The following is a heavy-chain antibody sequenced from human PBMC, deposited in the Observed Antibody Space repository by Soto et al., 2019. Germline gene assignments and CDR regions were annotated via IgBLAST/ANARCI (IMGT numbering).Heavy chain of an antibody. V-gene: IGHV4-31*03. J-gene: IGHJ6*02. CDR3: ARDRLLWFGKSDYYYYGRDV. D-gene: IGHD3-10*01. CDR1: GGSISSGGYY. CDR2: IYYSGST. Sequence: SETLSLTCTVSGGSISSGGYYWSWIRQHPGKGLEWIGYIYYSGSTYYNPSLKSRVTISVDTSKNQFSLKLSSVTAADTAVYYCARDRLLWFGKSDYYYYGRDVWGQGTTVTAP.